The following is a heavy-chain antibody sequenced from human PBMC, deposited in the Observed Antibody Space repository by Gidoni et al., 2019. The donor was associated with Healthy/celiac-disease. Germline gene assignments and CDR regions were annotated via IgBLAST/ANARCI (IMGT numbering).Heavy chain of an antibody. CDR2: MNTNSGNT. Sequence: QVQLVQSGAEVKKPGASVKVSCKASGYTFPSYDINWVRQATGQGLEWMGWMNTNSGNTGYAQKFQGRGTMTRNTSISTAYMELSSLRSEDTAVYYCARSNIVATGGSFDYWGQGTLVTVSS. CDR3: ARSNIVATGGSFDY. D-gene: IGHD5-12*01. J-gene: IGHJ4*02. CDR1: GYTFPSYD. V-gene: IGHV1-8*01.